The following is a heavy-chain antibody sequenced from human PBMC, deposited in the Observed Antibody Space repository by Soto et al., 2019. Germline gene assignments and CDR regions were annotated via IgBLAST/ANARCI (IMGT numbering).Heavy chain of an antibody. CDR3: ARSYGGKETDWFDP. CDR2: IYHSGST. J-gene: IGHJ5*02. Sequence: QLQLQESGSGPVKPSQTLSLTCAVSGGSISSGGYSWSWIRQPPGKGLEWIGYIYHSGSTYYNPSLKSRVTISVDRSKNQFSLKLSSVTAADTAVYYCARSYGGKETDWFDPWGQGTLVTVSS. V-gene: IGHV4-30-2*01. CDR1: GGSISSGGYS. D-gene: IGHD4-17*01.